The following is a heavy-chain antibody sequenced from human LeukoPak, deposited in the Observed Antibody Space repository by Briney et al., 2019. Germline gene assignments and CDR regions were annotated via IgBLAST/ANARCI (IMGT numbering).Heavy chain of an antibody. J-gene: IGHJ4*02. Sequence: GGSLRLSCAASGFSFSSYWMSWVRQAPGKGLEWVANIKQDGSDKYYLTSVRGRFTISRDNAKNSLYLQMNSLRAEDTAVYYCARAGSWGFDYWGQGTLVTVSS. V-gene: IGHV3-7*03. CDR3: ARAGSWGFDY. CDR1: GFSFSSYW. D-gene: IGHD1-26*01. CDR2: IKQDGSDK.